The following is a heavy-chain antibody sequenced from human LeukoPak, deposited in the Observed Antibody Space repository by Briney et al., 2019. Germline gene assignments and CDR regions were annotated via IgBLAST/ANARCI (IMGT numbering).Heavy chain of an antibody. D-gene: IGHD3/OR15-3a*01. CDR3: ARVDPGEGLVTFDY. J-gene: IGHJ4*02. CDR1: GGSTSSGDYY. Sequence: SETLSLTCTVSGGSTSSGDYYWSWIRQPPGKGLEWIGYIYYSGSTYYNPSLKSRVTISVDTSKNQFSLKLSSVTAADTAVYYCARVDPGEGLVTFDYWGQGTLVTVSS. V-gene: IGHV4-30-4*01. CDR2: IYYSGST.